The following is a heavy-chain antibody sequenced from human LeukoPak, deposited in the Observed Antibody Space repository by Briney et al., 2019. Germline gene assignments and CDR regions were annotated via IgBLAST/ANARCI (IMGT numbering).Heavy chain of an antibody. CDR1: GFTFSSYG. D-gene: IGHD3-9*01. Sequence: PGRSLRLSCAASGFTFSSYGMHWVRQAPGKGLEWVSFISVGSSAIYYADSVKGRFTISRDNARSSLYLQMNSLRAEDTAVYYCVRDLEILTAYYKGYFDYWGQGTLVTVSS. V-gene: IGHV3-48*04. J-gene: IGHJ4*02. CDR3: VRDLEILTAYYKGYFDY. CDR2: ISVGSSAI.